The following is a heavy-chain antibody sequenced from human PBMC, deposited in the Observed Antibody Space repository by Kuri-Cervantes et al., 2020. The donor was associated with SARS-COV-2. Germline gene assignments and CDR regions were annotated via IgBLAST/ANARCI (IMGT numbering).Heavy chain of an antibody. D-gene: IGHD3-10*01. CDR2: INPNSGGT. CDR1: GYTFTGYY. V-gene: IGHV1-2*04. Sequence: ASVKVSCKASGYTFTGYYMHWVRQAPGQGLEWMGWINPNSGGTNYAQKFQGWVTMTRDTSISTAYMELSRLRSDDTAVYYCARDQPRFSMVRGQDAFDIWGQGTMVTVSS. J-gene: IGHJ3*02. CDR3: ARDQPRFSMVRGQDAFDI.